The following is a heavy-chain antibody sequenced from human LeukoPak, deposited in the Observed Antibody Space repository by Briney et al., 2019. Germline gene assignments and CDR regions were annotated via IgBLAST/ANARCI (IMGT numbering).Heavy chain of an antibody. D-gene: IGHD3-22*01. Sequence: ASVKVSCKASGYTFTNYGISWVRQAPGQGLEWMGWISAYNGNTNYAQKLQGRVTMTTDTSTSTAYMELRSLRSDDTAVYYCAKDEKRGYYDSSGFDYWGQGTLVTVSS. CDR3: AKDEKRGYYDSSGFDY. CDR2: ISAYNGNT. V-gene: IGHV1-18*01. J-gene: IGHJ4*02. CDR1: GYTFTNYG.